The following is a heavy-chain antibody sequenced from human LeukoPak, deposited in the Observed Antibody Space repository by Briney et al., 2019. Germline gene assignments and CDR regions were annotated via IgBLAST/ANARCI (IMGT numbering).Heavy chain of an antibody. V-gene: IGHV3-23*01. CDR3: AKDIGYGDYPEYYFDY. CDR1: GFTFSSYA. J-gene: IGHJ4*02. Sequence: PGGSLRLSCADSGFTFSSYAMSWVRQAPGKGLEWVSAISGSGGSTYYADSVKGRFTISRDNSKNTLYLQMNSLRAEDTAVYYCAKDIGYGDYPEYYFDYWGQGTLVTVSS. CDR2: ISGSGGST. D-gene: IGHD4-17*01.